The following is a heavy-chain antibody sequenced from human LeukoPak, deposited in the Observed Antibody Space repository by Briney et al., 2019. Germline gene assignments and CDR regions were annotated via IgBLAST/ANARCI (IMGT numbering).Heavy chain of an antibody. CDR1: GFTFSSYS. CDR3: ARYSGSYFDHFGNYGMDV. Sequence: GGSLRLSRAASGFTFSSYSMNWVRQAPGKGLEWVSSISSSSSYIYYADSVKGRFTISRDNAKNSLYLQMNSLRAEDTAVYYCARYSGSYFDHFGNYGMDVWGQGTTVTVSS. J-gene: IGHJ6*02. V-gene: IGHV3-21*01. CDR2: ISSSSSYI. D-gene: IGHD1-26*01.